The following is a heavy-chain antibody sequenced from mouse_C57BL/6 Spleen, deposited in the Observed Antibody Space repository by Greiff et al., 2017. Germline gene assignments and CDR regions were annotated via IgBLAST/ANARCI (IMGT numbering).Heavy chain of an antibody. J-gene: IGHJ4*01. CDR3: TRRKYLALYAMDY. CDR1: GYTFTSYW. V-gene: IGHV1-7*01. D-gene: IGHD5-1*01. CDR2: INPSSGYT. Sequence: QVQLQQSGAELAKPGASVKLSCKASGYTFTSYWMHWVKQRPGQGLEWIGYINPSSGYTKYNQKFKDKAILTADKSSSTAYMELRSLTSEDSAVYYCTRRKYLALYAMDYWGQGTSVTVSS.